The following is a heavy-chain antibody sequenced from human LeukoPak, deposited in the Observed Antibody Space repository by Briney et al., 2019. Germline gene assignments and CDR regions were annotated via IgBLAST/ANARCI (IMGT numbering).Heavy chain of an antibody. D-gene: IGHD6-13*01. Sequence: GSLRLSCAASGFTFSSYSMNWVRQAPGKGLEWIGEINHSGSTNYNPSLKSRVTISVDTSKNQFSLKLSSVTAADTAVYYCARGLLRIAAAGRPRNWFDPWGQGTLVTVSS. CDR1: GFTFSSYS. J-gene: IGHJ5*02. CDR3: ARGLLRIAAAGRPRNWFDP. CDR2: INHSGST. V-gene: IGHV4-34*01.